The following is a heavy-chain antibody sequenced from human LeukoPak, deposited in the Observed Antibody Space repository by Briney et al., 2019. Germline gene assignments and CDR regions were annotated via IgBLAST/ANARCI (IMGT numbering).Heavy chain of an antibody. CDR3: VKDDSYYYDSSGRDS. V-gene: IGHV3-64D*09. J-gene: IGHJ4*02. D-gene: IGHD3-22*01. CDR1: GFTFSSYI. CDR2: ITSNGDTT. Sequence: GGSLRLSCSASGFTFSSYIMHWARQAPGKGLEYVSAITSNGDTTYYADSVKGRVTISRDNSKNTLYLQMSSLRAEVTAVYYCVKDDSYYYDSSGRDSWGQGTLVTVSS.